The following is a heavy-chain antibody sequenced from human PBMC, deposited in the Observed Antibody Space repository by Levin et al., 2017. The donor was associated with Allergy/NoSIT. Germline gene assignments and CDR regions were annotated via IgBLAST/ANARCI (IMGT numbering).Heavy chain of an antibody. J-gene: IGHJ4*02. CDR2: ISGSGGST. CDR3: AKGHGGNDY. CDR1: GFTFSSYA. V-gene: IGHV3-23*01. D-gene: IGHD3-16*01. Sequence: GESLKISCAASGFTFSSYAMSWVRQAPGKGLEWVSAISGSGGSTYYADSVKGRFTISRDNSKNTLYLQMNSLRAEDTAVYYCAKGHGGNDYWGQGTLVTVSS.